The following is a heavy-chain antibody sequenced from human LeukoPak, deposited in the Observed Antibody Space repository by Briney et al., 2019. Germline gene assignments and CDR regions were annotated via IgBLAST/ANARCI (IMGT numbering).Heavy chain of an antibody. D-gene: IGHD2-15*01. CDR2: INPNSGGT. V-gene: IGHV1-2*02. Sequence: GASVKVSCKASGYTFTGYYMHWVRQAPGQGLEWMGWINPNSGGTNYAQKFQGRVTMTRDTSISTAYMELSRLRSDDMAVYYCARVVRYCSGGSCYSASFFYWGQGTLVTVSS. CDR3: ARVVRYCSGGSCYSASFFY. CDR1: GYTFTGYY. J-gene: IGHJ4*02.